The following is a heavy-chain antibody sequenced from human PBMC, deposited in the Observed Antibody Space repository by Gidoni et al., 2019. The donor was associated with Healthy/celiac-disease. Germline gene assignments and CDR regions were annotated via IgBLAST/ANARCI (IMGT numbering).Heavy chain of an antibody. D-gene: IGHD2-15*01. CDR3: ATLNVGGSAWYFDL. CDR2: INSDGSRT. CDR1: GFTFSSYW. Sequence: EVQLVESGGGLDQPGGSLRLSCAASGFTFSSYWMHWVRQVSGKGLVWVSRINSDGSRTSYADSVKGRFTISRDNAKNMLYLQMNSLRAEDTAVYYCATLNVGGSAWYFDLWGRGTLVTVSS. V-gene: IGHV3-74*01. J-gene: IGHJ2*01.